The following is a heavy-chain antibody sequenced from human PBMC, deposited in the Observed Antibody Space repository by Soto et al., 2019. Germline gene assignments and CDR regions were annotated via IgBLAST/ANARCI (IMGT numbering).Heavy chain of an antibody. Sequence: GQSLRLSCAASGSSHSTLCIHWDRQAPGKGLGWEAVIWGDESKKYYADSVKGLFTITKDNSEITLFLQMNTLRVEDTSVSCCTRGAVAAGDFDDWGQGTLVTVSS. V-gene: IGHV3-33*01. CDR1: GSSHSTLC. CDR3: TRGAVAAGDFDD. J-gene: IGHJ4*02. CDR2: IWGDESKK. D-gene: IGHD2-15*01.